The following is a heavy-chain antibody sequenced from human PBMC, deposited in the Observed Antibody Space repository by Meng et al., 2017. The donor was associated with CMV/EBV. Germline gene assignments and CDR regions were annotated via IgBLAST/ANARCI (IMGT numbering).Heavy chain of an antibody. CDR3: ARVLRWNGVIDY. CDR2: IYTSGST. J-gene: IGHJ4*02. D-gene: IGHD4-23*01. Sequence: QVQLQGSGPGLVKPSATLSLTCTFSGCSISSYYWSWIRQPAGKGLEWIGRIYTSGSTNYNPSLKSRVTMSVDTSKNQFSLKLSSVTAADTAVYYCARVLRWNGVIDYWGQGTLVTVSS. V-gene: IGHV4-4*07. CDR1: GCSISSYY.